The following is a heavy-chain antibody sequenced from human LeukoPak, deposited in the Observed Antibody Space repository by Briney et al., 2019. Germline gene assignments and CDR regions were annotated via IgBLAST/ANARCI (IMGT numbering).Heavy chain of an antibody. CDR1: GGSISSYY. V-gene: IGHV4-4*07. CDR2: IYTSGSS. Sequence: SETLSLTCTVSGGSISSYYWSWIRHPAGKGLEWIGRIYTSGSSNYNPSLKSRVTMSVDTSKNQFSLKLSSVTAADTAVYYCARDQYYYDSSGYLFDYWGQGTLVTVSS. J-gene: IGHJ4*02. D-gene: IGHD3-22*01. CDR3: ARDQYYYDSSGYLFDY.